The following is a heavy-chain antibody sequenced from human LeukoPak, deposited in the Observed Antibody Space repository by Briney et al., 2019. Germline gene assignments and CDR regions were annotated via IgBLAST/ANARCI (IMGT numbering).Heavy chain of an antibody. CDR2: INPSGGSP. J-gene: IGHJ4*02. D-gene: IGHD3-3*01. CDR1: RDTFSRYY. Sequence: GASVKVSCKSSRDTFSRYYIHWVRQSPGQGLEYMGVINPSGGSPRYAQKFQGRLTMTRDMSTSTVYMKLSSLRSEDTSIYYCAAADMIFGVIIPPFWGPGTPVNISS. CDR3: AAADMIFGVIIPPF. V-gene: IGHV1-46*01.